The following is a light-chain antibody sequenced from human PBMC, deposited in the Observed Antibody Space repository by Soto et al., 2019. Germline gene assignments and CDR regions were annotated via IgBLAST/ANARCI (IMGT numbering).Light chain of an antibody. CDR1: QSVSNNY. V-gene: IGKV3-20*01. CDR3: HQYGSSPT. Sequence: EIVLTQSPGTLSLSPGERATLSCRASQSVSNNYLAWYQQKPGQAPRLLIYGASSRATGIPDRFSGSGSGTDFTLTVSRLEPEDFPVYYCHQYGSSPTVGGGTKVEI. CDR2: GAS. J-gene: IGKJ4*01.